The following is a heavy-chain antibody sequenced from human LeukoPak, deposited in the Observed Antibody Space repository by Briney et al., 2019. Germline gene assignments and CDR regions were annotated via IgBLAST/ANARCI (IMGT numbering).Heavy chain of an antibody. J-gene: IGHJ5*02. CDR1: GGSISSYY. V-gene: IGHV4-59*01. D-gene: IGHD6-19*01. CDR2: IYYSGST. Sequence: PSETLSLTCTVSGGSISSYYWSWIRQPPGKGLEWIEYIYYSGSTNYNPSLKSRVTISVDTSKNQFSLKLSSVTAADTAVYYCARAVGSSGWYVWFDPWGQGTLVTVSS. CDR3: ARAVGSSGWYVWFDP.